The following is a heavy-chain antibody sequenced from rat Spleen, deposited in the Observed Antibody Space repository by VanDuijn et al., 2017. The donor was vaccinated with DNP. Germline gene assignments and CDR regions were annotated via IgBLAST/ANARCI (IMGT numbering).Heavy chain of an antibody. CDR1: GFTFSDYN. V-gene: IGHV5-22*01. CDR3: ARWNSGHFDY. J-gene: IGHJ2*01. D-gene: IGHD4-3*01. Sequence: EVQLVESGGGLAQPGRSLKLSCAASGFTFSDYNMAWVRQAPKKGLEWVAYIRYDGGSTKYGDSVKGRFTISRDNAKNTLYLQMNSLRSEDMATYYCARWNSGHFDYWGQGVMVPVSS. CDR2: IRYDGGST.